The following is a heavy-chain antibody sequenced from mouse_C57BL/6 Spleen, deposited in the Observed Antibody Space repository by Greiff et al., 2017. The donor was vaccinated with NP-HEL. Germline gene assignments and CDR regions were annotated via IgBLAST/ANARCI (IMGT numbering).Heavy chain of an antibody. D-gene: IGHD1-1*01. CDR1: GFTFSSYA. J-gene: IGHJ2*01. CDR2: ISDGGSYT. Sequence: DVMLVESGGGLVKPGGSLKLSCAASGFTFSSYAMSWVRQTPEKRLEWVATISDGGSYTYYPDNVKGRFTISRDNAKNNLYLQMSHLKSEDTAMYYCARGARIATVVAGFDYWGQGTTLTVSS. V-gene: IGHV5-4*03. CDR3: ARGARIATVVAGFDY.